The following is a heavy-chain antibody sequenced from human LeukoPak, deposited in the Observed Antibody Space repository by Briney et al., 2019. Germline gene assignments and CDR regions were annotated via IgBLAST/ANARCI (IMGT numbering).Heavy chain of an antibody. CDR3: ARTIVDGSSGYYYFDY. V-gene: IGHV4-31*03. J-gene: IGHJ4*02. CDR1: GGSISSGGYY. D-gene: IGHD3-22*01. Sequence: SETLSLTCTVSGGSISSGGYYWSWIRQHPGKGLEWIGYIYYSGSTYYNPSLKSRVTISVDTSKNQFSLKLSSVTAADTAVYYCARTIVDGSSGYYYFDYWGQGTLVTVSS. CDR2: IYYSGST.